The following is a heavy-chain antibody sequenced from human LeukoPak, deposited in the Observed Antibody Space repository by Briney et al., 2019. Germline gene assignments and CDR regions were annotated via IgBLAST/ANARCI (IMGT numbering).Heavy chain of an antibody. Sequence: GGSLRLSCAASGFTFSRYAMSWVRQIPGRGLEWVSGISGSAGSTSYANSVKGRFTISRDNSQNTLYLQMNSLRSEDTAVYYCAADPADSYGDWGQGTLVTVSS. D-gene: IGHD5-18*01. J-gene: IGHJ4*02. V-gene: IGHV3-23*01. CDR3: AADPADSYGD. CDR1: GFTFSRYA. CDR2: ISGSAGST.